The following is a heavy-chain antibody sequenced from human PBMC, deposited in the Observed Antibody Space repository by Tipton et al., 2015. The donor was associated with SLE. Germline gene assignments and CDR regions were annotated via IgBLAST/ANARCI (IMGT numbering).Heavy chain of an antibody. Sequence: SLRLSCAASGFTFSSYGMHWVRQAPGKGLEWVAFIRYDGSNKYYADSVKGRFTISRDNSKNTLYLQMNSLRAEDTAVYYCARRVHLAHYFDYWGQGTLVTVSS. CDR3: ARRVHLAHYFDY. CDR1: GFTFSSYG. V-gene: IGHV3-30*02. CDR2: IRYDGSNK. J-gene: IGHJ4*02. D-gene: IGHD3-10*01.